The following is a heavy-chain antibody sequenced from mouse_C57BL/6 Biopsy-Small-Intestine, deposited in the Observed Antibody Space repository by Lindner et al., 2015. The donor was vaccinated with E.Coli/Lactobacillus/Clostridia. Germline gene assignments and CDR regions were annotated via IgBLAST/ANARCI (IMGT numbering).Heavy chain of an antibody. CDR3: VRKDSSGPFAY. D-gene: IGHD3-2*02. V-gene: IGHV1-80*01. CDR1: GYAFSNYW. Sequence: VQLQESGAELVKPGASVKISCKASGYAFSNYWMNWLKQRPGKGLEWIGQIYPGDGDTNYNGKFKGKATLTADKSSSTAYMQLSSLTSEDSAVYFCVRKDSSGPFAYWGQGTLVTVSA. J-gene: IGHJ3*01. CDR2: IYPGDGDT.